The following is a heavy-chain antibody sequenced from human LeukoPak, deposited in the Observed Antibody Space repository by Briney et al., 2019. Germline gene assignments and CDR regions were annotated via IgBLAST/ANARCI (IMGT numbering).Heavy chain of an antibody. CDR3: ARSGYDILTGYTVFDY. CDR1: GGSISSGGYY. D-gene: IGHD3-9*01. J-gene: IGHJ4*02. CDR2: IYYSGST. V-gene: IGHV4-31*03. Sequence: SSETLSLTCTVSGGSISSGGYYWSWIRQHPGKGLEWIGYIYYSGSTYYNPSLKSRVTISVDTSKNQFSLKLSSVTAADTAVYYCARSGYDILTGYTVFDYWGQGTLVTVSS.